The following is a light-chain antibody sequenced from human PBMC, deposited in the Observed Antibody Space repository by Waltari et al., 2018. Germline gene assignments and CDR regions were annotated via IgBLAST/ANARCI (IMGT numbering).Light chain of an antibody. J-gene: IGLJ3*02. Sequence: QSVLTQPPSASGTPGQRVTISCSGSSSNIGTNYVYWYQQFPRTAPKLLIYMNNQRPAGGPDRVSASKSGTSASLAIRGLRSEDEADYYCAVWDDSLSGRVFGGGTKLTVL. CDR2: MNN. V-gene: IGLV1-47*01. CDR1: SSNIGTNY. CDR3: AVWDDSLSGRV.